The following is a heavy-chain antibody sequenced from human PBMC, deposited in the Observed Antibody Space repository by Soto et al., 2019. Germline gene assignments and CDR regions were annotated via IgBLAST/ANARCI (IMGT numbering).Heavy chain of an antibody. CDR3: ARDRRTTVTTYFDY. CDR2: IYYSGST. J-gene: IGHJ4*02. V-gene: IGHV4-30-4*01. Sequence: PSETLSLTCPVSGGSISSGDYYWSWIRQPPGKGLEWIGYIYYSGSTYYNPSLKSRVTISVDTSKNQFSLKLSSVTAADTAVYYCARDRRTTVTTYFDYWGQGTLVTVSS. D-gene: IGHD4-17*01. CDR1: GGSISSGDYY.